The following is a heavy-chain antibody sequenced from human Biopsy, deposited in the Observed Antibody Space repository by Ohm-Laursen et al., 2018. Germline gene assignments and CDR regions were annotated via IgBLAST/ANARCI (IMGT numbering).Heavy chain of an antibody. Sequence: GSLRLSCSASGFIFSSYAMSWVRQAPGKGLEWVSGISDSGGSSYYADSVKGRFTTSRDNSKNSLYLQMNNLRGEDTAVFYCAKDLRNNKWGVENWGQGTLVTVSS. CDR2: ISDSGGSS. CDR3: AKDLRNNKWGVEN. V-gene: IGHV3-23*01. J-gene: IGHJ4*02. CDR1: GFIFSSYA. D-gene: IGHD7-27*01.